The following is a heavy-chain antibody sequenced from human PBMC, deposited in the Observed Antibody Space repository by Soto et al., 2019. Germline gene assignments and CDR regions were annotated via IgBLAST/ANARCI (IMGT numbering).Heavy chain of an antibody. CDR1: GGSISSYY. Sequence: PSETLSLTCTVSGGSISSYYWSWIRQPPGKGLEWIGYIYYSGSTNYNPSLKSRVTISVDTSKNQFSLKLSSVTAADTAVYYCARGPPYDFLSGYPNYYYYLHVWGKGTTVTGS. D-gene: IGHD3-3*01. CDR2: IYYSGST. CDR3: ARGPPYDFLSGYPNYYYYLHV. J-gene: IGHJ6*03. V-gene: IGHV4-59*01.